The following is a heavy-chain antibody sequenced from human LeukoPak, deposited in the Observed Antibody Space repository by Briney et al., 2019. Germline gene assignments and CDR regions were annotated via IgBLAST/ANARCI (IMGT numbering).Heavy chain of an antibody. V-gene: IGHV4-59*12. Sequence: PSETLSLTCTVSGGSIRSYYWSWIRQPPGKGLEWIGSIYYSGSTYYNPSLKSRVTISVDTSKNQFSLKLSSVTAADTAVYYCARDNGYSSSWYYYYYYMDVWGKGTTVTVSS. J-gene: IGHJ6*03. CDR2: IYYSGST. CDR1: GGSIRSYY. CDR3: ARDNGYSSSWYYYYYYMDV. D-gene: IGHD6-13*01.